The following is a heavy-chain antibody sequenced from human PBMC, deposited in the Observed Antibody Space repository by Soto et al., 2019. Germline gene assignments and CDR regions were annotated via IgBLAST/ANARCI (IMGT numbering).Heavy chain of an antibody. V-gene: IGHV4-30-4*01. D-gene: IGHD3-3*01. Sequence: PSETLSLTCTVSGASIRSTDYYWSWIRQAPGKGLEWIGYVYYTGSTYYNPSLMSRLTISVDTSMNRFSLTLTSVTAADTARYYCARDQAPYYDSWSGSSRDGYYGMDVWGPGITVTVSS. J-gene: IGHJ6*02. CDR1: GASIRSTDYY. CDR3: ARDQAPYYDSWSGSSRDGYYGMDV. CDR2: VYYTGST.